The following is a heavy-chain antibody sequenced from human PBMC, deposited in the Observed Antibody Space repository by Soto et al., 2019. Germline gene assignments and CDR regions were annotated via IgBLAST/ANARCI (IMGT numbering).Heavy chain of an antibody. V-gene: IGHV3-11*06. D-gene: IGHD6-19*01. CDR2: ISSSSSDT. CDR3: TRAGYSSGRKFDY. CDR1: GFTFSDYY. Sequence: VQLVESGGGLVKAGGSLRLSCAASGFTFSDYYMSWIRQAPGKGLEWVSYISSSSSDTNYADSVKGRFTVSRDNAKKSLYLQMNSLRAEDTAVYYCTRAGYSSGRKFDYWGQGTLVTVSS. J-gene: IGHJ4*02.